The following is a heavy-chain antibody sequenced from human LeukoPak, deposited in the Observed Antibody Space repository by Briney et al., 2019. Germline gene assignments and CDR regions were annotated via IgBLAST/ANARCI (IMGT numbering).Heavy chain of an antibody. CDR3: ASGSGSFDY. V-gene: IGHV1-69*13. Sequence: SVKVSCKASGGTFSSYAISWVRQAPGQGLEWMGGIIPIFGTANYAQKFQGRITITADESTSTADMELSSLRSDDAAVYYCASGSGSFDYWGQGTLVTVSS. J-gene: IGHJ4*02. CDR1: GGTFSSYA. D-gene: IGHD3-22*01. CDR2: IIPIFGTA.